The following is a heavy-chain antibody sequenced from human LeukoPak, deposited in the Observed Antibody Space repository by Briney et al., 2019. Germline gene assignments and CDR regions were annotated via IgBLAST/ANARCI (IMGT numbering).Heavy chain of an antibody. CDR3: ARVSIAAAGTHDY. CDR1: GGTFSSYA. Sequence: ASVKVSCKASGGTFSSYAISWVRQAPGQGLEWMGRIIPILGIANYAQKFQGRVTITADKSTSTAYMELGSLRSEDTAVYYCARVSIAAAGTHDYWGQGTLVTVSS. CDR2: IIPILGIA. D-gene: IGHD6-13*01. J-gene: IGHJ4*02. V-gene: IGHV1-69*04.